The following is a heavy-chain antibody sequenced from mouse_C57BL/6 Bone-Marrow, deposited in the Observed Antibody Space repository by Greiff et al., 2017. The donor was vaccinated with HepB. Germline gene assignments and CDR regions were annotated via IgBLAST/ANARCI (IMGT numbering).Heavy chain of an antibody. CDR1: GYTFTSYG. CDR3: ARGVPFCYHATDF. Sequence: VQLQQSGAELARPGASVKLSCKASGYTFTSYGISWVKQRTGQGLEWIGEIYPGSGNTYYDEKFKGKATLTADTSSSTAYMELRSLTSEDSAVYFGARGVPFCYHATDFGGQGTSVTVSS. CDR2: IYPGSGNT. V-gene: IGHV1-81*01. J-gene: IGHJ4*01.